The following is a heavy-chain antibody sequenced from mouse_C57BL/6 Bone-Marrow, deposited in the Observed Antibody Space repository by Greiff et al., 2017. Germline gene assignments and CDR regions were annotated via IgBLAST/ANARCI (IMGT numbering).Heavy chain of an antibody. CDR3: ASYCMDY. Sequence: EVHLVESGGGLVKPGGSLKLSCAASGFTFSDYGMHWVRQAPEKGLEWVAYISSGSSTIYYADTVKGRFTIARDHSKNTLFLQMTSLRAEDTAMYYCASYCMDYWGQGTSVTVSS. J-gene: IGHJ4*01. CDR1: GFTFSDYG. CDR2: ISSGSSTI. D-gene: IGHD1-1*01. V-gene: IGHV5-17*01.